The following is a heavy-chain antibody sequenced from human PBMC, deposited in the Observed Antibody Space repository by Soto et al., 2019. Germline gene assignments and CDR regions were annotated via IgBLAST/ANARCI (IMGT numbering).Heavy chain of an antibody. CDR2: IIPMFATA. CDR3: ATGTPSSGAAVDH. Sequence: QVQLVQSGAEVKKPGSSVKVSCKAAGGTFSTYAISWVRQAPGQGLEWMGRIIPMFATANYAQKFQGRVTITADDFTNTVYMEVSSLRSEDTAVYYCATGTPSSGAAVDHGGQGALVTVSS. V-gene: IGHV1-69*01. D-gene: IGHD6-13*01. J-gene: IGHJ4*02. CDR1: GGTFSTYA.